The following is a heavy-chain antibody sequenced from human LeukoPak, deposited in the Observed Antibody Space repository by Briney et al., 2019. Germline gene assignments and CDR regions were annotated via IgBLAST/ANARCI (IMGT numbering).Heavy chain of an antibody. V-gene: IGHV1-18*01. CDR2: ISAYNGNT. CDR3: ARAERITIFGVVIRTDAFDI. CDR1: GYTFTSYG. D-gene: IGHD3-3*01. Sequence: ASVKVSCKASGYTFTSYGISWVRQAPGQGLEWMGWISAYNGNTNYAQKPQGRVTMTTDTSTSTAYMELRSLRSDDTAVYYCARAERITIFGVVIRTDAFDIWGQGTMVTVSS. J-gene: IGHJ3*02.